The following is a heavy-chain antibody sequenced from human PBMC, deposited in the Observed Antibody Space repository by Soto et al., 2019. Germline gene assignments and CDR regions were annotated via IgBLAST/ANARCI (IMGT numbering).Heavy chain of an antibody. CDR3: VRYCSTTLCNGVATRTFHY. CDR1: RFTFSTYE. V-gene: IGHV3-48*03. CDR2: ISTSGSTV. J-gene: IGHJ4*02. D-gene: IGHD2-2*01. Sequence: EVQLVESGGALVQPGGSLRLSCAASRFTFSTYEMNWVRQAPGKGLEWVSYISTSGSTVYYADSVKGRFTISRDNTRNSLYLQMNSLRDEDTALYYCVRYCSTTLCNGVATRTFHYWGQGTLVTVSS.